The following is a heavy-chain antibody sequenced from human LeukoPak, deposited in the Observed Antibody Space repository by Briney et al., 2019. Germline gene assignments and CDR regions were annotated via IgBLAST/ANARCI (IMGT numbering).Heavy chain of an antibody. CDR1: GGTFSSYA. V-gene: IGHV1-69*13. CDR2: IIPIFGTA. Sequence: GASVKVSCKASGGTFSSYAISWVRQAPGQGLEWMGGIIPIFGTANYAQKFQGRVTITAEESTSTAYMELSSLRSEDTAVYYCARGGYDIQYYYYYYMDVWGKGTTVTISS. CDR3: ARGGYDIQYYYYYYMDV. D-gene: IGHD3-9*01. J-gene: IGHJ6*03.